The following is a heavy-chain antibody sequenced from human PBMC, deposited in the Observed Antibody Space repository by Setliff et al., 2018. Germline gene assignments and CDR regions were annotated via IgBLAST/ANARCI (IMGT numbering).Heavy chain of an antibody. CDR1: GGSFSGYY. D-gene: IGHD6-19*01. CDR3: ARGWGSGWSKEGAFDI. V-gene: IGHV4-34*01. J-gene: IGHJ3*02. CDR2: INHSGST. Sequence: SETLSLTCAVYGGSFSGYYWSWIRQPPGKGLEWIGEINHSGSTNYNPSLKSRVTISVDTSKNQFSLKLSSVTAADTAVYYCARGWGSGWSKEGAFDIWGQGTRGT.